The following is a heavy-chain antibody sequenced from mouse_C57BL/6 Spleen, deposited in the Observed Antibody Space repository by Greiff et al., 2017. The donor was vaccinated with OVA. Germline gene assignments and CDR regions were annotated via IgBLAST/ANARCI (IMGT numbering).Heavy chain of an antibody. CDR1: GYTFTSYW. J-gene: IGHJ2*01. D-gene: IGHD4-1*01. CDR3: ARKDSNWVLFDY. V-gene: IGHV1-64*01. CDR2: IHPNSGST. Sequence: QVQLQQPGAELVKPGASVKLSCKASGYTFTSYWMHWVKQRPGQGLEWIGMIHPNSGSTNYNEKFKSKATLTVDKSSSTAYMQLSSLTSEDSAVYYCARKDSNWVLFDYWGQGTTLTVSS.